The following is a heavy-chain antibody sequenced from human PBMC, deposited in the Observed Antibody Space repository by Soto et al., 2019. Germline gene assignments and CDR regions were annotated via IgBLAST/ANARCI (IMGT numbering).Heavy chain of an antibody. CDR2: IYWDDDK. CDR3: AHTMSGARYYYYMDV. J-gene: IGHJ6*03. V-gene: IGHV2-5*02. D-gene: IGHD1-26*01. CDR1: GFSLSTSGVG. Sequence: QITLKESGPTLVKPTQTLTLTCTFSGFSLSTSGVGVVWIRQPPGKALEWLALIYWDDDKRYSPSLKSRLTLTKDTSKNQVVLTMTNMDPVDTATYYCAHTMSGARYYYYMDVWGKGTTVTVSS.